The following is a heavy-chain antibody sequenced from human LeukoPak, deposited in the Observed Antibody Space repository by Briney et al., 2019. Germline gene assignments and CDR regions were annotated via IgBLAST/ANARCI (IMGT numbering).Heavy chain of an antibody. J-gene: IGHJ4*02. CDR3: ARGLNYYDSSGYPFDY. CDR1: GFTFSSYG. CDR2: IWYDGSNK. Sequence: GRSLRLSCAAPGFTFSSYGMHWVRQAPGKGLEWVAVIWYDGSNKYYADSVKGRFTISRDNSKNTLYLQMNSLRAEDTAVYYCARGLNYYDSSGYPFDYWGQGTLVTVSS. D-gene: IGHD3-22*01. V-gene: IGHV3-33*01.